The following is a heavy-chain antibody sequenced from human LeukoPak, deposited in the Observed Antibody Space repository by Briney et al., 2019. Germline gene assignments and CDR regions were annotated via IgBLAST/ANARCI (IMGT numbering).Heavy chain of an antibody. J-gene: IGHJ6*03. Sequence: SETLSLTCAVYGGSFSGYYWSWIRQPPGKGLEWIGEINHSGSTNYNPSLKSRVTISVDTSKNQFSLKLSSVTAADTAVYYCARGIVVVPAAKVPYYYYMDVWGKGTTVTVSS. D-gene: IGHD2-2*01. CDR1: GGSFSGYY. CDR2: INHSGST. CDR3: ARGIVVVPAAKVPYYYYMDV. V-gene: IGHV4-34*01.